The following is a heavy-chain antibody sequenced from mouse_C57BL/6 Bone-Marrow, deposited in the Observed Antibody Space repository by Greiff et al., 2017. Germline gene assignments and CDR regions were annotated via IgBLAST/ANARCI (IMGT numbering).Heavy chain of an antibody. CDR2: IYPGDGDT. CDR3: ARDWDYLDY. V-gene: IGHV1-80*01. CDR1: GYAFSSYG. Sequence: QVQLQQSGAELVKPGASVKISCKASGYAFSSYGMNWVKQRPGKGLEWIGQIYPGDGDTNYNGKFKGKATLTADKSSSTAYMQLSSLTSEDSAVYFCARDWDYLDYWGQGTTLTVSS. J-gene: IGHJ2*01. D-gene: IGHD4-1*01.